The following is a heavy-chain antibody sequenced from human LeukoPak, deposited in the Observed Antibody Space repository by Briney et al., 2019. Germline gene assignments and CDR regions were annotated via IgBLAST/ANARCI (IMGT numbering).Heavy chain of an antibody. D-gene: IGHD3-10*01. J-gene: IGHJ5*02. CDR2: IYYSGST. CDR1: GGSISSYY. V-gene: IGHV4-59*12. Sequence: PSETLSLTCTVSGGSISSYYWSWIRQPPGKGLEWIGYIYYSGSTNYNPSLKSRVTISVDTSKNQFSLKLSSVTAADTAVYYCARLKATMVRGVISWFDPWGQGTLVTVSS. CDR3: ARLKATMVRGVISWFDP.